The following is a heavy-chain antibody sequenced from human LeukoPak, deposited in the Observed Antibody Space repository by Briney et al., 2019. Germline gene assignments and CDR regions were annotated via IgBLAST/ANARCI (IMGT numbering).Heavy chain of an antibody. CDR3: ARGDCTNGVCYRDGIYYYYGMDV. V-gene: IGHV4-61*08. CDR1: GGSISSGGYY. CDR2: IYYSGST. Sequence: PSQTLSLTCTVSGGSISSGGYYWSWIRQPPGKGLEWIGYIYYSGSTNYNPSLKSRVTISVDTSKNQFSLKLSSVTAADTAVYYCARGDCTNGVCYRDGIYYYYGMDVWGQGTTVTVSS. J-gene: IGHJ6*02. D-gene: IGHD2-8*01.